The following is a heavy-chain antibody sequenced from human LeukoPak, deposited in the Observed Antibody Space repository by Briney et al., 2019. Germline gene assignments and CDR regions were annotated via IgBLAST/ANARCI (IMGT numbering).Heavy chain of an antibody. CDR3: TRVRIAVAGRGRYFDY. D-gene: IGHD6-19*01. Sequence: HPGRSLRLSCTASGFTFRDYAMSWVRQAPGKGLEWVGFIRSKAYGGTTEYAASVKGRFTISRDDSKSIAYLQMNSLKTEDTAVYYCTRVRIAVAGRGRYFDYWGQGTLVTVSS. V-gene: IGHV3-49*04. CDR1: GFTFRDYA. CDR2: IRSKAYGGTT. J-gene: IGHJ4*02.